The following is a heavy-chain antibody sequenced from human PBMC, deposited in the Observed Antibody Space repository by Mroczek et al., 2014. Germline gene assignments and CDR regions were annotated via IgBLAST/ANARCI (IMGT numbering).Heavy chain of an antibody. V-gene: IGHV3-30*04. CDR3: ARDRSYSGSYPGY. Sequence: QVQLQQWGGGVVQPGRSLRLSCAASGFTFSSYAMHWVRQAPGKGLEWVADISYDGSNKYYADSVKGRFTISRDNSKNTLYLQMNSLRAEDTAVYYCARDRSYSGSYPGYWGQGTLVTVSS. J-gene: IGHJ4*02. CDR1: GFTFSSYA. D-gene: IGHD1-26*01. CDR2: ISYDGSNK.